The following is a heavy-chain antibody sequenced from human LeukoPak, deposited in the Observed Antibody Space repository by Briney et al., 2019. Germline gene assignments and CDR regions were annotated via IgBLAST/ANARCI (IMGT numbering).Heavy chain of an antibody. J-gene: IGHJ4*02. CDR3: ATRPDYGSGSYSSGNY. V-gene: IGHV1-18*01. CDR1: GYTFTSYG. Sequence: GASVKVSCKASGYTFTSYGISWVRQAPGQGLEWMGWISAYNGNTNYAQKLQGRVTMTTDTSTSTAYMELRNLRSDDTAVYYCATRPDYGSGSYSSGNYWGQGTLVTVSS. D-gene: IGHD3-10*01. CDR2: ISAYNGNT.